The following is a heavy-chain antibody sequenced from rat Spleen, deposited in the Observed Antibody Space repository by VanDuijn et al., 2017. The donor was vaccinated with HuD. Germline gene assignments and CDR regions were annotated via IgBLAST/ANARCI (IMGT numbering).Heavy chain of an antibody. CDR1: GFTFSNYY. CDR3: ARHERSLYVMDA. CDR2: ISYDGSST. J-gene: IGHJ4*01. Sequence: EVQLVESGGGLVQPGRSMKLSCAASGFTFSNYYMAWVRQAPKKGLEWVATISYDGSSTYYRDSVKGRFTISSHNAKSNPFLQMDSPRSEETATYYCARHERSLYVMDAWGQGGSVTVSS. V-gene: IGHV5-7*01.